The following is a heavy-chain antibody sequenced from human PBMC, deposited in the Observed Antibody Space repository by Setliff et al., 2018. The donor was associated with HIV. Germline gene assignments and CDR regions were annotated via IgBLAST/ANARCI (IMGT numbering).Heavy chain of an antibody. Sequence: GGSLRLSCAASGFTVSSNYVSWVRQAPGKGLEWVSIIYSGGSTYYAQKLQGRVTMTTDTSTSTAYMELRSLRSDDTAVYYCARGTTPLGWFDPWGQGTLVTVSS. CDR2: IYSGGST. CDR3: ARGTTPLGWFDP. J-gene: IGHJ5*02. D-gene: IGHD2-2*01. V-gene: IGHV3-53*05. CDR1: GFTVSSNY.